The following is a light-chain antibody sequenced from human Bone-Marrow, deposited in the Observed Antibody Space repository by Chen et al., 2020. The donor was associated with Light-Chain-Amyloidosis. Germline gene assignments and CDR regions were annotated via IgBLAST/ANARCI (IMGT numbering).Light chain of an antibody. J-gene: IGLJ2*01. CDR3: QSADSSGTYEVI. V-gene: IGLV3-25*03. CDR2: RDT. CDR1: DLPTKY. Sequence: SYELTQPPSVSVYPGQTARITCSGDDLPTKYAYWYQQKPGQAPVLVIHRDTERPSGISERFSGSGSGTTATLTISGVQAEDEDDYHCQSADSSGTYEVIFGGGTKLTVL.